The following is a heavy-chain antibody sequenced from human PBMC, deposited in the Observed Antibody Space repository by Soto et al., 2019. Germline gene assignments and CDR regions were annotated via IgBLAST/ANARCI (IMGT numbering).Heavy chain of an antibody. V-gene: IGHV1-69*01. CDR2: IIPIFATV. Sequence: QVQLVQSGSEVKKPGSSVKVSCKASGGSFSSNPISWVRQAPGQGLEWMAGIIPIFATVHYAQKCQGRVTITADESTSTAYMELTSRSSEDTAVYFCARGGRGYSSAPRYYFDYWGQGTLVTVSS. CDR3: ARGGRGYSSAPRYYFDY. CDR1: GGSFSSNP. J-gene: IGHJ4*02. D-gene: IGHD5-18*01.